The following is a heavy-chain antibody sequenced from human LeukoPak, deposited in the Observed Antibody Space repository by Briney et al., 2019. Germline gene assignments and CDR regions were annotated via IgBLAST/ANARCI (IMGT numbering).Heavy chain of an antibody. Sequence: PSETLSLTCTVSGGSISSYYWSWIRQPAGKGLEWIGRIYTSGSTNYNPSLKSRVTMSVDASKNQFSLKLSSVTAADTAVYYCARDQSVVVPAAMGHYYYYMDVWGKGTTVTVSS. V-gene: IGHV4-4*07. CDR3: ARDQSVVVPAAMGHYYYYMDV. CDR2: IYTSGST. D-gene: IGHD2-2*01. CDR1: GGSISSYY. J-gene: IGHJ6*03.